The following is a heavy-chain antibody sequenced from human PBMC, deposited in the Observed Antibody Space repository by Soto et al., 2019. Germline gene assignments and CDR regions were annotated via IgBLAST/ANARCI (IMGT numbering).Heavy chain of an antibody. J-gene: IGHJ6*02. V-gene: IGHV4-39*01. D-gene: IGHD6-19*01. CDR1: GGSISSSSYY. CDR3: ARYSGWYGGYYYYYGMDV. Sequence: SETLSLTCTVSGGSISSSSYYWGWIRQPPGKGLEWVGSIYYSGSTYYNPSLKSRVTISVDTSKNQFSLKLSSVTAADTAVYYCARYSGWYGGYYYYYGMDVWGQGTTVTVSS. CDR2: IYYSGST.